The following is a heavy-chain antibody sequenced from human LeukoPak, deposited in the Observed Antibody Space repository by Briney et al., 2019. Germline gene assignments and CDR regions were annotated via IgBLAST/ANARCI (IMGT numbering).Heavy chain of an antibody. J-gene: IGHJ4*02. CDR3: ARVLYFDWLLGDY. Sequence: SETLSLTCAVSGGSISSGSYYWGWIRQPPGKGLEWIGSIYYSGSTYYNPSLKSRVTISVDTSKNQFSLKLSSVTAADTAVYYCARVLYFDWLLGDYWSQGTLVTVSS. CDR2: IYYSGST. V-gene: IGHV4-39*07. D-gene: IGHD3-9*01. CDR1: GGSISSGSYY.